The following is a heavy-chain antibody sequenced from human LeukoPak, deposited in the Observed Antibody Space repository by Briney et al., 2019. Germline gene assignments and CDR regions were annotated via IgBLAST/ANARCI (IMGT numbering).Heavy chain of an antibody. CDR3: ARHSMCHGVYSYWFDP. CDR2: IYYSGST. D-gene: IGHD2-15*01. Sequence: SETLSPTCTLSGVAITGFYWGWSRQPPGKGLEWIGYIYYSGSTNYNPSLKSRVTISLDTSKNQVSLRLTSVTAADTAVYYCARHSMCHGVYSYWFDPWGLGTLVTVSS. J-gene: IGHJ5*02. V-gene: IGHV4-59*08. CDR1: GVAITGFY.